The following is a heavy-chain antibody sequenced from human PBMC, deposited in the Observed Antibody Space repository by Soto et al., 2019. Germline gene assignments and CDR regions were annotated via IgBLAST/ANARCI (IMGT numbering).Heavy chain of an antibody. V-gene: IGHV1-69*12. CDR1: AGTFSSYA. Sequence: QVQLVQSGAEVKKPGSSVKVSCKATAGTFSSYAISWVRQAPGQGLEWMGGIIPMFGTPNYAQKFQGRVTTTANEPTTTAHMDLSSLKSVDTAVYYCARDVVVVTAIRGCFASWGQGTLVTVSS. CDR2: IIPMFGTP. J-gene: IGHJ5*01. CDR3: ARDVVVVTAIRGCFAS. D-gene: IGHD2-21*02.